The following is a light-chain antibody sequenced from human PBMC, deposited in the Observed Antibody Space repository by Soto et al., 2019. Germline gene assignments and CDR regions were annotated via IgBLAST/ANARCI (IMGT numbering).Light chain of an antibody. J-gene: IGKJ3*01. CDR1: QSIGSW. Sequence: DVQMTPSPSTLSAPVGDSITITCRASQSIGSWLAWYQQKPGKAHKLLIYDASSLESGVPSRFSGSGSGTEFTLTISSLQPEDFATYDCQQLNSYPRGFTFGPGTKVDIK. CDR3: QQLNSYPRGFT. CDR2: DAS. V-gene: IGKV1-5*01.